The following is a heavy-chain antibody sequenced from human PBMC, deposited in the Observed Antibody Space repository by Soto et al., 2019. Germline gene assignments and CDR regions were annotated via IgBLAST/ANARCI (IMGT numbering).Heavy chain of an antibody. Sequence: GGSLRLSCAASGFTFSSYAMSWVRQAPGKGLEWVSAISGSGGSTYYADSVKGRFTISRDNSKNTLYLQMNSLRAEDTAVYYCANMGLITMVRGVFYFDYWGQGTLVTVSS. D-gene: IGHD3-10*01. J-gene: IGHJ4*02. CDR3: ANMGLITMVRGVFYFDY. CDR1: GFTFSSYA. CDR2: ISGSGGST. V-gene: IGHV3-23*01.